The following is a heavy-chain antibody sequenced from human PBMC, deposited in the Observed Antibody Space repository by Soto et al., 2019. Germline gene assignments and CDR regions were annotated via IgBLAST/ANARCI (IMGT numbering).Heavy chain of an antibody. J-gene: IGHJ4*02. CDR2: ISRSSNVR. Sequence: EVQLLESGGDLVQPGGSLRLSCAASGFDFSNYAVTWVRQAQGKGLEWVSSISRSSNVRYYADSVKGRFIISRDNSKNTLYLQMNRLRAEDTARYYCAKDPNGDYIGAFDDWGQGTLVTVSS. CDR1: GFDFSNYA. D-gene: IGHD4-17*01. CDR3: AKDPNGDYIGAFDD. V-gene: IGHV3-23*01.